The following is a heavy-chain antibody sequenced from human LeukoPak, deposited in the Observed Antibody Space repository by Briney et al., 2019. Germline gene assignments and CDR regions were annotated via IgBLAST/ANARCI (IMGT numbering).Heavy chain of an antibody. Sequence: GGSLRLSCAASGFTFSSYEMNWVRQAPGKGPEWVSYISSSGSTIYYADSVKGRFTISRDNAKNSLYLQMNSLRAEDTAVYYCARDIEYSSSSDGDYWGQGTLVTVSS. V-gene: IGHV3-48*03. CDR3: ARDIEYSSSSDGDY. J-gene: IGHJ4*02. D-gene: IGHD6-6*01. CDR1: GFTFSSYE. CDR2: ISSSGSTI.